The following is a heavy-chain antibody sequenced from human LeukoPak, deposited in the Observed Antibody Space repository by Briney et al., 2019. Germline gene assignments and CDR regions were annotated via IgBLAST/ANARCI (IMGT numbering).Heavy chain of an antibody. CDR1: GYTFTSYD. V-gene: IGHV1-8*01. CDR2: MNPNSGNT. D-gene: IGHD6-13*01. Sequence: ASVKVSCKASGYTFTSYDINWVRQATGQGLEWMGWMNPNSGNTGYAQKFQGRVTMTRNTSISTAYMELSSLRSEDTAVYYCARGGYSSGWYHRGYMDVWGKGTTVTISS. J-gene: IGHJ6*03. CDR3: ARGGYSSGWYHRGYMDV.